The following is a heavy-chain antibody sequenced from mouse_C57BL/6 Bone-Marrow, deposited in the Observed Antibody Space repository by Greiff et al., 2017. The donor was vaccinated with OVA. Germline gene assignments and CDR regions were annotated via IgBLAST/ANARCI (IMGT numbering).Heavy chain of an antibody. CDR2: IHPNSGST. J-gene: IGHJ4*01. V-gene: IGHV1-64*01. D-gene: IGHD1-1*01. CDR1: GYTFTSYW. CDR3: AYGSSFYAMDY. Sequence: QVQLQQPGAELVKPGASVTLSCKASGYTFTSYWMHWVKQRPGQGLEWIGMIHPNSGSTNYNEKFKSKATLTVDKSSSTAYMQLSSLTSEDSAVYYCAYGSSFYAMDYWGQGTSVTVSS.